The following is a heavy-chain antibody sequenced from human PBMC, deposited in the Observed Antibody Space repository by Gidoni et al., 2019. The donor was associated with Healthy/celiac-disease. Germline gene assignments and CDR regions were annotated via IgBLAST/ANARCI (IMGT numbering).Heavy chain of an antibody. Sequence: QVQLVQSGAEVKKPGASVKVSCKVSGYTLTELSMHWVRQAPGKGLEWMGGFDPEDGETIYAQKFQGRVTMTEDTSTDTAYMELSSLRSEDTAVYYCATDPSPERSEYYDYGMDVWGQGTTVTVSS. D-gene: IGHD1-26*01. CDR2: FDPEDGET. CDR1: GYTLTELS. CDR3: ATDPSPERSEYYDYGMDV. J-gene: IGHJ6*02. V-gene: IGHV1-24*01.